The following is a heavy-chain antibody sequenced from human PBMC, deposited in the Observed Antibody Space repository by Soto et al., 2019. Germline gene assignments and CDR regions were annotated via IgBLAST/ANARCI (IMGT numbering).Heavy chain of an antibody. CDR2: IGPESGAT. CDR1: GYTFTGHY. V-gene: IGHV1-2*02. Sequence: ASVNVSCKASGYTFTGHYIHWVRQAPEQGPEWMGEIGPESGATRYAQKFQGRVTMTRDMSITTVYMELNNLSPDGTAVYYCGRGRSGQIVVFYWGQGTPVTVSS. D-gene: IGHD5-12*01. CDR3: GRGRSGQIVVFY. J-gene: IGHJ4*02.